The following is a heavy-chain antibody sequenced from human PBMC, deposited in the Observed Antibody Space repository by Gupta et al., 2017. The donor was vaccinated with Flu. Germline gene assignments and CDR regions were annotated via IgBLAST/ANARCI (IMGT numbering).Heavy chain of an antibody. J-gene: IGHJ4*02. V-gene: IGHV3-23*01. CDR1: GFTFSSYA. D-gene: IGHD2-15*01. CDR2: ISGSGGSK. Sequence: EVQLLESGGGLVQPGGSLRLSCAASGFTFSSYAMSWVRQAPGKGLEGVSAISGSGGSKYYADSGKGRFTISRDNSKNTWYLQMNSLRAEDTAVYYCAKWGGDIGKMRRTFDYWGQGTLVTVSS. CDR3: AKWGGDIGKMRRTFDY.